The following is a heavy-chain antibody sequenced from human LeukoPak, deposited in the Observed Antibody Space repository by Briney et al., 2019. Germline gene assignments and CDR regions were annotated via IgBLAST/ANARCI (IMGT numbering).Heavy chain of an antibody. Sequence: GASVKVSCKASGYIFTSYDINWVRQAPGQGLEWVGWIYPKNDKTGYAEEFQGRVTMTTDMSTNTAFMEMKNLTPDDTAVYFCARKLSGYSSGWYPDYWGQGTLVIVSS. V-gene: IGHV1-8*01. CDR3: ARKLSGYSSGWYPDY. J-gene: IGHJ4*02. CDR2: IYPKNDKT. D-gene: IGHD6-19*01. CDR1: GYIFTSYD.